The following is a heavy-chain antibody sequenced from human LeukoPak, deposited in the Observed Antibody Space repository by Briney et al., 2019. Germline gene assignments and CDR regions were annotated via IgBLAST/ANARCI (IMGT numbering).Heavy chain of an antibody. CDR2: ISGSGGST. V-gene: IGHV3-23*01. J-gene: IGHJ6*02. CDR1: GFTFSSYA. CDR3: ASGSSRFGELLSGGYYYGMDV. Sequence: PGGSLRLSCAASGFTFSSYAMNWVRQAPGKGLEWVSGISGSGGSTYYADSVKGRFTISRDNSKNTLYLQMNSLRAEDTAVYYCASGSSRFGELLSGGYYYGMDVWGQGTTVTVSS. D-gene: IGHD3-10*01.